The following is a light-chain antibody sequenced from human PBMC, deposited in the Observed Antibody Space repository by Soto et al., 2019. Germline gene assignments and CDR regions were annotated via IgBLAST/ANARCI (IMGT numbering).Light chain of an antibody. CDR3: QQYNSYSPYT. CDR2: DPS. V-gene: IGKV1-5*01. J-gene: IGKJ2*01. Sequence: DIQMTQSPSTLSASVGDRVTITCRASQSISSWLAWYQQKPGKAPKLLIYDPSSLESGVPSRFSGSGSGTEFTLTTSSLQPDDFATYYCQQYNSYSPYTFGQGTKLEIK. CDR1: QSISSW.